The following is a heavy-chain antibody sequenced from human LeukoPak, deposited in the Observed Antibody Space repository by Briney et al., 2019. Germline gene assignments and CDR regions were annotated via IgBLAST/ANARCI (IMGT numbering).Heavy chain of an antibody. D-gene: IGHD6-13*01. CDR3: TRDALIAAVDFDY. Sequence: GGSLRLSCAASGFTFSSYSMNWVRQAPGKGLECVSSISSSSSYIYYAASVNRRFTTSRDNAKTSLYLQMNSLRAEDTAVYYCTRDALIAAVDFDYWGQGTLVTVSS. CDR1: GFTFSSYS. CDR2: ISSSSSYI. V-gene: IGHV3-21*01. J-gene: IGHJ4*02.